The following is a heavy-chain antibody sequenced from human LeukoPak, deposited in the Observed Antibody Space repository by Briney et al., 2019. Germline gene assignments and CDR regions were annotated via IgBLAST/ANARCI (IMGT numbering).Heavy chain of an antibody. CDR3: ARTRLRGDPFDD. D-gene: IGHD2-21*02. V-gene: IGHV4-31*03. Sequence: SETLSLTCTVSGDSNSSGGYYWSWIRQHPGKGLEWIGYIFYSGNTYYNPSLKSRVTISVDTSKNRFSLHLSFVTAADTAVYYCARTRLRGDPFDDWGQGTLVTVSS. CDR1: GDSNSSGGYY. J-gene: IGHJ4*02. CDR2: IFYSGNT.